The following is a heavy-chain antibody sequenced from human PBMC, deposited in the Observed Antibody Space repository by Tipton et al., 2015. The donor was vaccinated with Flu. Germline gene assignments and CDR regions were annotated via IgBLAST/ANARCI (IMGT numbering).Heavy chain of an antibody. CDR2: ISSSGTTI. J-gene: IGHJ4*02. CDR1: GFTFSSYE. CDR3: ASLTGDDY. V-gene: IGHV3-48*03. D-gene: IGHD7-27*01. Sequence: SLRLSCAASGFTFSSYEMNWVRQAPGKGLEWVSYISSSGTTISYADSVKGRFTISRDNAKNSLYLQMNSLRADDTAVYYCASLTGDDYWGQGTLVTVSS.